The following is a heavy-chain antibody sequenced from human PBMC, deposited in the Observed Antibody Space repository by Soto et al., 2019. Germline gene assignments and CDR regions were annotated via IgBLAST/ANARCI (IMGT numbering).Heavy chain of an antibody. Sequence: SGGSLRLSCAGSGFTFGDSYMSWIRQDPGKGLEWLSYISPGSRYPAYADSVKGRFTISRDNAKRSLYLQMMSLTAEDTAIYYCVRGGGGGLFDPWGQGTMVTVS. CDR2: ISPGSRYP. J-gene: IGHJ5*02. CDR1: GFTFGDSY. D-gene: IGHD2-15*01. V-gene: IGHV3-11*06. CDR3: VRGGGGGLFDP.